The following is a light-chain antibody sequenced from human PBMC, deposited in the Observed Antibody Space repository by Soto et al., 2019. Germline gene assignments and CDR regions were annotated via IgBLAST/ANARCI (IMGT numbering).Light chain of an antibody. J-gene: IGLJ1*01. V-gene: IGLV2-11*01. Sequence: SALAQPRSGSGSPGQSVTISCTGTSSDVGGYNYVSWFQQHPGKAPKLMIYAVTERPSGVPDRFSGSKSGNTASLTISGLQAEDEADYYCCSYAGTFTYVFGTGTKVTVL. CDR2: AVT. CDR1: SSDVGGYNY. CDR3: CSYAGTFTYV.